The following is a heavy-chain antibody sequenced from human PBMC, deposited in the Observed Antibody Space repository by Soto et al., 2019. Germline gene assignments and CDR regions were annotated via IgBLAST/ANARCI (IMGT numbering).Heavy chain of an antibody. D-gene: IGHD3-3*01. CDR2: ISGSGGST. J-gene: IGHJ6*03. CDR1: GFTFSSYA. Sequence: EVQLLESGGGLVQPGGSLRLSCAASGFTFSSYAMSWVRQAPGKGLEWVSAISGSGGSTYYADSVKGRFTISRDNSKNTLYLQMNSLRAEDTAVYYCAKDYYDFWSETPYMDVWGKGTTVTVSS. CDR3: AKDYYDFWSETPYMDV. V-gene: IGHV3-23*01.